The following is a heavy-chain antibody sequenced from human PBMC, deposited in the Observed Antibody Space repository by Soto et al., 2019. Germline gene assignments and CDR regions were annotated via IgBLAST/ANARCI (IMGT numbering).Heavy chain of an antibody. V-gene: IGHV3-21*01. D-gene: IGHD3-3*01. CDR3: ARDQSRSHYDFGSGPPLAAFDI. CDR1: GFTFSSYS. Sequence: GGSLRLSCAASGFTFSSYSMNWVRQAPGKGLEWVSSISSSSSYIYYADSVKGRFTISRDNAKNSLYLQMNSLRAEDTAVYYCARDQSRSHYDFGSGPPLAAFDIWGQGKMVTVS. CDR2: ISSSSSYI. J-gene: IGHJ3*02.